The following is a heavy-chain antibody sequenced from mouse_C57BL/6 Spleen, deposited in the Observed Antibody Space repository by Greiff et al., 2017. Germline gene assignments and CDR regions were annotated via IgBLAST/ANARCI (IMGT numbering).Heavy chain of an antibody. CDR3: ARGDYYGSWDYAMDY. D-gene: IGHD1-1*01. Sequence: QVQLKQPGAELVKPGASVELSCKASGYTFTSYWMHWVKQRPGRGLEWIGRIDPNSGGTKYNEKFKSKATLTVDKPSSTAYMQLSSLTSEDSAVYYCARGDYYGSWDYAMDYWGQGTSVTVSS. J-gene: IGHJ4*01. CDR2: IDPNSGGT. V-gene: IGHV1-72*01. CDR1: GYTFTSYW.